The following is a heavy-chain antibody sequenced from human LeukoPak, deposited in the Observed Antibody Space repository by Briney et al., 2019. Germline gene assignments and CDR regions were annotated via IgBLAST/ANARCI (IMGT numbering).Heavy chain of an antibody. CDR2: ISGSGGNS. Sequence: GGSLRLSCAASGFTFSSYSMNWVRLAPGKGLERVSSISGSGGNSYYADSVKGRSTISRDNSKNTLYLQMNSLRAEDTALYYCAKHMGESAYYGVDVWGQGTTVTVS. J-gene: IGHJ6*02. V-gene: IGHV3-23*01. D-gene: IGHD3-16*01. CDR1: GFTFSSYS. CDR3: AKHMGESAYYGVDV.